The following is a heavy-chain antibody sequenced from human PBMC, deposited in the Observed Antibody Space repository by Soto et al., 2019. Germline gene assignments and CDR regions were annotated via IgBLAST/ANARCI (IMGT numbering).Heavy chain of an antibody. D-gene: IGHD2-2*02. CDR2: IYPGDSDT. V-gene: IGHV5-51*01. J-gene: IGHJ6*03. Sequence: GESLKISCKGSGYSFTSYWIGWVRQMPGKGLEWMGIIYPGDSDTRYSPSFQGQVTISADKSISTAYLQWSSLKASDTAMYYCARTLGYCSSTSCYRGAYYMDVWGKGTTVTVSS. CDR1: GYSFTSYW. CDR3: ARTLGYCSSTSCYRGAYYMDV.